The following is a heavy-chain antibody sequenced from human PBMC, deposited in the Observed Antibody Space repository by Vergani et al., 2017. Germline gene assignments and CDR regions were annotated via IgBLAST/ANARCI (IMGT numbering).Heavy chain of an antibody. CDR2: ISGSGGST. CDR3: ARGYGGWDFWSGYYNQVDY. J-gene: IGHJ4*02. V-gene: IGHV3-23*01. Sequence: EVQLLESGGGLVQPGGSLRLSCAASGFTFSSYAMSWVRQAPGKGLEWVSAISGSGGSTNYADSVKGRFTISRDNAKNSLYLQMNSLRAEDTAVYYCARGYGGWDFWSGYYNQVDYWGQGTLVTVSS. D-gene: IGHD3-3*01. CDR1: GFTFSSYA.